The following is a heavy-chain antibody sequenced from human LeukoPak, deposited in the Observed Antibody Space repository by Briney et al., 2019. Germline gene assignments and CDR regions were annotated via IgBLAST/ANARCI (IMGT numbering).Heavy chain of an antibody. CDR1: GFTFSSYV. CDR3: ARGGPYHQTVEGALDY. Sequence: PGGSLRLSWAASGFTFSSYVMNWVRQAPGKGLEWVSGISGSGGSTYYADSVKGRFTISRDNSNNTFYLQMNSLRAEDTAVYYCARGGPYHQTVEGALDYWGQGTPVTVSS. D-gene: IGHD4-23*01. V-gene: IGHV3-23*01. J-gene: IGHJ4*02. CDR2: ISGSGGST.